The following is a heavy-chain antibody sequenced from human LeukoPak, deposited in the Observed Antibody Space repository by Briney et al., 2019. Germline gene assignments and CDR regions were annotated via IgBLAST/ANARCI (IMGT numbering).Heavy chain of an antibody. Sequence: GGSLRLSCAASGFTFTSYAMHWVRQAPGKGLEYVAAISNNAVRIYYLDSVKGRFTISRDNSKNTLYLQMGSLRTEDTAVYYCARRQYFDDWGQGTLVTVSS. CDR2: ISNNAVRI. V-gene: IGHV3-64*02. CDR3: ARRQYFDD. CDR1: GFTFTSYA. J-gene: IGHJ4*02.